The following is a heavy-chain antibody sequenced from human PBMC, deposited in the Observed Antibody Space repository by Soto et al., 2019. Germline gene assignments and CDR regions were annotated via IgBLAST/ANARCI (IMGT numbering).Heavy chain of an antibody. D-gene: IGHD2-21*02. J-gene: IGHJ3*01. CDR3: ARVRCGGACYYEAFDL. CDR2: VNPSTGTA. CDR1: GFTFTSYY. Sequence: QVQLVQSGAEVKKPGASMKVSCKASGFTFTSYYFHWVRQAPGQGLEWMGVVNPSTGTATYAQKFQGRVTMTRDKYTNTVYMELSSLRYEDPAMYYCARVRCGGACYYEAFDLWGRGTMVTVSS. V-gene: IGHV1-46*01.